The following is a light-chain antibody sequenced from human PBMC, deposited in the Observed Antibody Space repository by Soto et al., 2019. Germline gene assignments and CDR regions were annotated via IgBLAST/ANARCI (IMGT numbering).Light chain of an antibody. CDR2: DAS. CDR3: QQRSNWPGLT. CDR1: QSVSSY. V-gene: IGKV3-11*01. Sequence: EIVLTQSPATLSLSPGERATLSCRASQSVSSYLAWYQQKPGQAPRLLIYDASNRATGIPARFSGSGSGTDFTLTISSLEPEDFEVYYCQQRSNWPGLTFGGGTKVEIK. J-gene: IGKJ4*01.